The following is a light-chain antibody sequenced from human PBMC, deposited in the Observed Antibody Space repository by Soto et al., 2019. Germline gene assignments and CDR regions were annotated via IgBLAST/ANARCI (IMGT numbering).Light chain of an antibody. CDR3: QQYDGSPRT. CDR2: GAS. Sequence: EIVLTQSPDTLSLSPGERATLSCWASHSVTTHLAWFQQRPGQTPRLLIYGASNRASGIPDRFSASGSGTDFTLTISRLEPEDFAVYYCQQYDGSPRTFGQGTK. J-gene: IGKJ1*01. V-gene: IGKV3-20*01. CDR1: HSVTTH.